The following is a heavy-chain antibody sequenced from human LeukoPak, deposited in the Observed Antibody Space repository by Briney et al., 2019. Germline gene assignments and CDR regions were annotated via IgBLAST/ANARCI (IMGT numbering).Heavy chain of an antibody. CDR3: ARQKAVAGIGAFDI. Sequence: GESLKISCKGSGYSFTSYWIGWVRQMPGKGLEWMGIIYPGGSDIRYSPSFQGQVTISADKSISTAYLQWSSLKASDTAMYYCARQKAVAGIGAFDIWGQGTMVTVSS. J-gene: IGHJ3*02. CDR2: IYPGGSDI. D-gene: IGHD6-19*01. CDR1: GYSFTSYW. V-gene: IGHV5-51*01.